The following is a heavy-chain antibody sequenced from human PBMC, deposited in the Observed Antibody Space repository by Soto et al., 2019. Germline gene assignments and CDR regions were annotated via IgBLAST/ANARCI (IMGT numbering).Heavy chain of an antibody. CDR1: GYTFTRYG. D-gene: IGHD6-19*01. Sequence: ASLKVSCKASGYTFTRYGISWVRQAPGQGLEWMGWISAYNGNTNYAQKLQGRVTMTTDTSTSTAYMELRSLRSDDTAVYYCARGEGIAVAGTVDYWRQGTLVIVSS. CDR2: ISAYNGNT. V-gene: IGHV1-18*01. J-gene: IGHJ4*02. CDR3: ARGEGIAVAGTVDY.